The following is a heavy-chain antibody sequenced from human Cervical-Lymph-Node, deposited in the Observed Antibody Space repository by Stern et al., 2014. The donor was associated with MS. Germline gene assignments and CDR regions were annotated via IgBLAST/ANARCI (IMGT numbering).Heavy chain of an antibody. CDR3: ARAATVTTHY. CDR2: INSDGSST. J-gene: IGHJ4*02. Sequence: EVQLEESGGGLVQPGGSLRLSCASSGFTFSSYWMHWVRQASGKGLAWVSRINSDGSSTSYADSVKGRFTISRDNAKSTLYLQMNSLRAEDTAVYYCARAATVTTHYWGQGTLVTVSS. CDR1: GFTFSSYW. V-gene: IGHV3-74*02. D-gene: IGHD4-17*01.